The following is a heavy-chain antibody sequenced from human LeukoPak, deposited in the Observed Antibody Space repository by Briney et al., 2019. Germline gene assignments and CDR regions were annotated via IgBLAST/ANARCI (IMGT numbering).Heavy chain of an antibody. D-gene: IGHD4-17*01. CDR3: AKEGHDYGDYYYYGMDV. J-gene: IGHJ6*04. Sequence: PGRSLRLSCAASGFTFSSYGMHWVRQAPGKGLEWVAVISYDGSNKYYADSVKGRFTISRDNSRNTLYLQMNSLRAEDTAVYYCAKEGHDYGDYYYYGMDVWGKGTTVTVSS. CDR1: GFTFSSYG. CDR2: ISYDGSNK. V-gene: IGHV3-30*18.